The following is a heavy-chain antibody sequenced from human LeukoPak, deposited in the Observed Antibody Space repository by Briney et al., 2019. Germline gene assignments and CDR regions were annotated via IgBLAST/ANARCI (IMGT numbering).Heavy chain of an antibody. D-gene: IGHD6-13*01. J-gene: IGHJ3*02. CDR2: INHSGST. Sequence: SETLSLTCAVYGGSFSGYYWSWIRQPPGKGLEWIGEINHSGSTNYNPSLKSRVTISVDTSKNQFSLKLSSVTAADTAVYYCARRDIAAAGTGAFDIWGQGTMVTVSS. CDR1: GGSFSGYY. V-gene: IGHV4-34*01. CDR3: ARRDIAAAGTGAFDI.